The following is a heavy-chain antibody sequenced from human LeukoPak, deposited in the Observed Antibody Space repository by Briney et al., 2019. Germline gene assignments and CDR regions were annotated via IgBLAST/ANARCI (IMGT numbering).Heavy chain of an antibody. D-gene: IGHD1-26*01. CDR2: IYYSGST. J-gene: IGHJ3*02. V-gene: IGHV4-59*01. CDR3: ARVGESWEPRVIAFDI. Sequence: SETLSLTCTVSGGSISSYYWSWIRQPPGKGLEWIGYIYYSGSTNYNPSLKSRVTISVDTSKNQFSLKLSSVTPADTAVYYCARVGESWEPRVIAFDIWGQGTMVTVSS. CDR1: GGSISSYY.